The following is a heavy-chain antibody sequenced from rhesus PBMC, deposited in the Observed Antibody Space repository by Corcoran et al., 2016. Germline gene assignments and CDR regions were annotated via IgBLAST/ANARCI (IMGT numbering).Heavy chain of an antibody. D-gene: IGHD4-23*01. CDR3: ARTVTTFFYGLDS. V-gene: IGHV4-106*01. J-gene: IGHJ6*01. CDR2: IYGSGGGT. CDR1: GGSISDDYY. Sequence: QVQLQESGPGLVKPSETLSLTCAVSGGSISDDYYWSWIRQPPGKGLEWIGYIYGSGGGTNYNTSLQNRVTISIDTSKNHVALKLSSVTAADTAVYYCARTVTTFFYGLDSWGQGVVVTVSS.